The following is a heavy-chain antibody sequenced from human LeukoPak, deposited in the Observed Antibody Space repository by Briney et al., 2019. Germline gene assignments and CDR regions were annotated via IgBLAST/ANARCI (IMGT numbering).Heavy chain of an antibody. D-gene: IGHD6-6*01. CDR3: ARSRIAARLWGFDY. CDR1: GGSISSGGYY. V-gene: IGHV4-30-2*01. J-gene: IGHJ4*02. CDR2: IYHSGST. Sequence: TTSETLSLTCTVSGGSISSGGYYWSWIRQPPGKGLEWIGYIYHSGSTYYNPSLKSRVTISVDRSKNQFSLKLSSVTAADTAVYYCARSRIAARLWGFDYWGQGTLVTVSS.